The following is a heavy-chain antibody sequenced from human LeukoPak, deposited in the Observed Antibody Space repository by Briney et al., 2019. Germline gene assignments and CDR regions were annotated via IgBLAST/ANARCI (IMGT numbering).Heavy chain of an antibody. CDR1: GYRFTSNW. D-gene: IGHD3-3*01. Sequence: PGESLKISCKGSGYRFTSNWIGWVRQMPGKGLEWMGIIYPGDSDTRYSPSFQGQVTISADKSISTAYLQWSSLKASDTAMYYCARLSGVVREHYFDYWGQGTLVSVSS. CDR3: ARLSGVVREHYFDY. V-gene: IGHV5-51*01. J-gene: IGHJ4*02. CDR2: IYPGDSDT.